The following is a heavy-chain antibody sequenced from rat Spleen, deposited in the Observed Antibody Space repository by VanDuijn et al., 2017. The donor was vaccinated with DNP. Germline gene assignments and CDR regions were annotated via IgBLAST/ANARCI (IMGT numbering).Heavy chain of an antibody. Sequence: EVKLVESGGGLVQPGRSLKLSCAASGFNFNDYWMGWVRQAPGKGLEWIGHVNKDSSTINYTPSLKVKFTISRDNGQNTMLLQGIKLGSEDTASYYGVRGPDYGGHSAYFDYWGQGVMVTVSS. V-gene: IGHV4-2*01. J-gene: IGHJ2*01. CDR2: VNKDSSTI. D-gene: IGHD1-11*01. CDR3: VRGPDYGGHSAYFDY. CDR1: GFNFNDYW.